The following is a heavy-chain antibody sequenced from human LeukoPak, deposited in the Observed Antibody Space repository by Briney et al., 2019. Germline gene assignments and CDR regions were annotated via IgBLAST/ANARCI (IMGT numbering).Heavy chain of an antibody. J-gene: IGHJ5*02. CDR2: IYTSGST. CDR3: ARARLPVQYCSSTSCSNWFDP. CDR1: GGSISSYY. Sequence: SETLSLTCTVSGGSISSYYWSWIRQPAGKGLEWIGRIYTSGSTNYNPSLKSRVTMSVDTSKNQFSLKLSSVTAADTAVYYCARARLPVQYCSSTSCSNWFDPWGQGTLVTVSS. D-gene: IGHD2-2*01. V-gene: IGHV4-4*07.